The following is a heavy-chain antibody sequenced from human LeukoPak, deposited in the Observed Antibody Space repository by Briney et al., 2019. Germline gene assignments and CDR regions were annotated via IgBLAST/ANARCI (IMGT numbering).Heavy chain of an antibody. V-gene: IGHV3-33*01. CDR1: GFTFSRYG. CDR3: ARDPPMYYYDEPGSRDAFDI. CDR2: IWYDGSNK. Sequence: GGSLRLSCAASGFTFSRYGMHWVRQAPGKGLGRVAVIWYDGSNKYYEESVKGRFTISRDNSKNTLHLQMNSLRAEDTAVYYCARDPPMYYYDEPGSRDAFDIWGQGTMVTVSS. J-gene: IGHJ3*02. D-gene: IGHD3-22*01.